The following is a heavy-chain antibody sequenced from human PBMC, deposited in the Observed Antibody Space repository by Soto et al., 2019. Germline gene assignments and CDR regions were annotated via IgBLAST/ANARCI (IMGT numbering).Heavy chain of an antibody. D-gene: IGHD3-3*01. CDR1: GYTFTSYG. Sequence: QVQLVQSGAEVKKPGASVKVSCKASGYTFTSYGISWVRQAPGQGLEWMGWISAYNGHTNCAQKLQGRVTMTTDTSRSTDYMELRGLRSNDTAVYYCARDLTTVRKSWFGLWGQGTLVTVSS. J-gene: IGHJ5*02. CDR2: ISAYNGHT. V-gene: IGHV1-18*01. CDR3: ARDLTTVRKSWFGL.